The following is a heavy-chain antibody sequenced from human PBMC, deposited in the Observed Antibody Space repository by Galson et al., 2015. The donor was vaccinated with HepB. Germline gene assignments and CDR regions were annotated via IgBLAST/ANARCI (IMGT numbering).Heavy chain of an antibody. V-gene: IGHV1-18*04. CDR3: ARSGYSGYDPTYYYYGMDV. J-gene: IGHJ6*02. D-gene: IGHD5-12*01. CDR2: ISAYNGNT. Sequence: SVKVSCKASGYTFTSYGISWVRQAPGQGLEWMGWISAYNGNTNYAQKLQGRVTMTTDTSTSTAYMELRSLRSDDTAVYYCARSGYSGYDPTYYYYGMDVWGQGTTVTVSS. CDR1: GYTFTSYG.